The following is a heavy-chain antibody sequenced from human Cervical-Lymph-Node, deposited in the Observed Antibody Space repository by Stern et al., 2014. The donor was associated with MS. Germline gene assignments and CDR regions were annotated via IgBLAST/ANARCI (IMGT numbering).Heavy chain of an antibody. J-gene: IGHJ1*01. D-gene: IGHD4-17*01. Sequence: QVQLVESGAEVKKPGASVKVSCKASGDTFASYPINWLRQAPGQGPVWMGIVNPTDGRTTYAQTFQGRVTMTRDTSTRTVYMELSSLKPEDTAMYFCANPLPYANWGQGTRVTVSS. CDR2: VNPTDGRT. CDR3: ANPLPYAN. V-gene: IGHV1-46*03. CDR1: GDTFASYP.